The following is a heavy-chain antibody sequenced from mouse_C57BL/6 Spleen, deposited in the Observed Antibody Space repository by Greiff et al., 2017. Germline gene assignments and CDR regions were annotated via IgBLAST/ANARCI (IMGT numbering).Heavy chain of an antibody. CDR1: GYAFTNYL. J-gene: IGHJ2*01. V-gene: IGHV1-54*01. D-gene: IGHD1-1*01. Sequence: VQLQQSGAELVRPGTSVKVSCKASGYAFTNYLIEWVKQRPGQGLEWIGVINPGSGGTNYNEKFKGKATLTADKSSSTAYMQLSSLTSEDSAVYFCARRERVLRYFDYWGQGTTLTVSS. CDR3: ARRERVLRYFDY. CDR2: INPGSGGT.